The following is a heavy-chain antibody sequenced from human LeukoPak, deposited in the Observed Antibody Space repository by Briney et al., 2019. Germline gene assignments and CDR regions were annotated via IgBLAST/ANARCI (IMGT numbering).Heavy chain of an antibody. D-gene: IGHD3-10*01. J-gene: IGHJ3*02. V-gene: IGHV4-34*01. CDR1: GGSFSGYY. CDR3: ARAPLYGSGRDAFDI. CDR2: INHSGST. Sequence: SETLSLTCAVYGGSFSGYYWSWIRQPPGKGLEWIGEINHSGSTNYNPSLKSRVTISVDTSKNQFSLKRSSVTAADTAVYYCARAPLYGSGRDAFDIWGQGTMVTVSS.